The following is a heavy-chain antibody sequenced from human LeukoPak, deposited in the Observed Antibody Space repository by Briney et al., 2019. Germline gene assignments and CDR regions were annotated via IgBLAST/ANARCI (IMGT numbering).Heavy chain of an antibody. CDR1: GYTFAGYY. J-gene: IGHJ4*02. D-gene: IGHD5-18*01. V-gene: IGHV1-2*06. CDR3: ARTKGYGDGADY. CDR2: INPNSGGT. Sequence: ASVKVSCKASGYTFAGYYIHWVRQAPGQGLEWMGRINPNSGGTNYAQKFQGRVTMTRDTSISTAYMELSRLRSDDTAVYYCARTKGYGDGADYWGQGTLVTVSS.